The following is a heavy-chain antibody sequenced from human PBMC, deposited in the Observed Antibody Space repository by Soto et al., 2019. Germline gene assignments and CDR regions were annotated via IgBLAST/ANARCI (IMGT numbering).Heavy chain of an antibody. V-gene: IGHV3-23*01. CDR3: AKYTEEYYYYYMDV. CDR1: GFTFSNYA. J-gene: IGHJ6*03. CDR2: VSGGGGST. Sequence: HPGGSLRLSCAASGFTFSNYAMNWVRQAPGKGLEWVSGVSGGGGSTYYADSVKGRFTISRDNFKNTLSLQMNSLRAEDAAVYYCAKYTEEYYYYYMDVWGKGTTVTVSS.